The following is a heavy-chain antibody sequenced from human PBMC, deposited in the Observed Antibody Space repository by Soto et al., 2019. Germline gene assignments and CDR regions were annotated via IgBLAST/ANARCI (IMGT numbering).Heavy chain of an antibody. Sequence: EVQLVESGGGLVQPGGSLRLSCAASGLTFSSYWMHWVRQAPGKGLVWVSRISTDGSVTTYADSVEGRFTISRDNAENALYLQMKSLRTEDPAMYYCARAPYSSGWWGFDYRGQGTLFTVSS. CDR1: GLTFSSYW. D-gene: IGHD6-19*01. V-gene: IGHV3-74*01. CDR2: ISTDGSVT. CDR3: ARAPYSSGWWGFDY. J-gene: IGHJ4*02.